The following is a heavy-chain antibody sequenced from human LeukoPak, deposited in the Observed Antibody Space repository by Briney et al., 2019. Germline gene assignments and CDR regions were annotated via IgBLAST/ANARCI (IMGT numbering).Heavy chain of an antibody. CDR1: GGSISSYY. J-gene: IGHJ6*02. Sequence: SETLSLTCTVSGGSISSYYWSWIRQPPGKGLEWIGYIYYSGSTNYNPSLKSRVTISVDTSKNQFSLTLSSVTAADTAVYYCARDHYDILTGYNYGMDVWGQGTTVTVSS. CDR2: IYYSGST. V-gene: IGHV4-59*01. CDR3: ARDHYDILTGYNYGMDV. D-gene: IGHD3-9*01.